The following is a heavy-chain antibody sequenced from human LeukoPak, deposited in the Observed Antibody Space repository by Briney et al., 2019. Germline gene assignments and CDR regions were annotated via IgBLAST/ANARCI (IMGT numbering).Heavy chain of an antibody. Sequence: GGSLRLSCAASGFTFSSYSMNWVRQAPGKGLEWVSYISSSSSTIYYADSVKGRFTISRDNAKNSLYLQMNSLRAEDTAVYYCTTVPDIVVVPALWGDAFDIWGQGTMVTVSS. D-gene: IGHD2-2*01. J-gene: IGHJ3*02. CDR1: GFTFSSYS. V-gene: IGHV3-48*01. CDR2: ISSSSSTI. CDR3: TTVPDIVVVPALWGDAFDI.